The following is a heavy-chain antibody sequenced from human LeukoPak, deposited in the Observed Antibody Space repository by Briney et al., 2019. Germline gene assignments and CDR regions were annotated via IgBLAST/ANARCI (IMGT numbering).Heavy chain of an antibody. J-gene: IGHJ4*02. CDR2: IYYSGST. D-gene: IGHD3-22*01. V-gene: IGHV4-59*12. CDR3: ARDGYYDSSGYNPLDY. Sequence: SETLSLTCTVSGGSISSYYWSWIRQPPGKGLEWIGYIYYSGSTNYNPSLKSRATISVDTSKNQFSLKLSSVTAADTAVYYCARDGYYDSSGYNPLDYWGQGTLVTVSS. CDR1: GGSISSYY.